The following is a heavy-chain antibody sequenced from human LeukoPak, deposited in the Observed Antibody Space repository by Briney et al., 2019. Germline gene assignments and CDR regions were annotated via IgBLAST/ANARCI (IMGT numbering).Heavy chain of an antibody. V-gene: IGHV3-23*01. Sequence: GGSLRLSCAASGFTFSSYAMSWVRQAPGKGLEWVSAISGSGGSTYYADSVKGRFTISRDNSKNTLYLQMNSLRAEDTAVYYCATHPPGLWFRKNNNWFDPWGQGTLVTVSS. CDR1: GFTFSSYA. J-gene: IGHJ5*02. CDR2: ISGSGGST. D-gene: IGHD3-10*01. CDR3: ATHPPGLWFRKNNNWFDP.